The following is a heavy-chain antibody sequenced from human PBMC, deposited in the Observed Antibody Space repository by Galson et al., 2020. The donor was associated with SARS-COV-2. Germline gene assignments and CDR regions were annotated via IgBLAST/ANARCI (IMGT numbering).Heavy chain of an antibody. V-gene: IGHV1-24*01. D-gene: IGHD1-7*01. CDR3: AKDMSMNYGENDFDY. CDR2: FDPEDGET. J-gene: IGHJ4*02. Sequence: ASVKVPCKVSGYTLTELSMHWVRQAPGKGLEWMGGFDPEDGETIYAQKFQGRVTMTEDTSTDTAYMELSSLRSEDTAVYYCAKDMSMNYGENDFDYWGQGTLVTVSS. CDR1: GYTLTELS.